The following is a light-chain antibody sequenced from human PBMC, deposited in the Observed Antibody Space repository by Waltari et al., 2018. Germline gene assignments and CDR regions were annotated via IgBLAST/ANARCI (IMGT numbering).Light chain of an antibody. CDR3: NSRDSSGNHLGV. CDR1: SLRSYS. Sequence: SSELTQDPAVSVALGQTVRLTYQGDSLRSYSASWYQQKPGQAPVLVIYGKNNRPSGIPDRSPGSSSGNTASLTITGAQAEDEADYYCNSRDSSGNHLGVFGTGTKVTVL. CDR2: GKN. V-gene: IGLV3-19*01. J-gene: IGLJ1*01.